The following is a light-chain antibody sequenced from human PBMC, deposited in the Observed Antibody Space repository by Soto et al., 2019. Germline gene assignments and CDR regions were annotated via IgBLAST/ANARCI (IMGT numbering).Light chain of an antibody. CDR2: DVS. CDR1: QFVSPF. V-gene: IGKV3-11*01. Sequence: IVLTQSPATLSLSPGERVTLSCRASQFVSPFLAWYQQKPGQTPRLLIYDVSNRATGIPPRFSGSGSGTDFTLTISSLEPEDFAVYYCQHRKSFGPGTKVDIK. CDR3: QHRKS. J-gene: IGKJ3*01.